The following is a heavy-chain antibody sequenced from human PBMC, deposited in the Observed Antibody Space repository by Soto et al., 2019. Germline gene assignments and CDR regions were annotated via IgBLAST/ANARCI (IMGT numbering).Heavy chain of an antibody. J-gene: IGHJ4*02. D-gene: IGHD2-15*01. CDR3: ARGTRMVGADSGPHY. CDR2: ISCDGSNK. V-gene: IGHV3-30-3*01. Sequence: PEGSLRLSCAASGFTFSSYARHWVRQAPGKGLGWVAVISCDGSNKYYADSVKGRFTISRDNSKNTLYLQMNSLRAEDTAVYYCARGTRMVGADSGPHYSGQGTLVTVST. CDR1: GFTFSSYA.